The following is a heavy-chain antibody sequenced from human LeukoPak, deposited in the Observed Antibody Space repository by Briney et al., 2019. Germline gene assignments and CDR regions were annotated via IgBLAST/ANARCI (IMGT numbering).Heavy chain of an antibody. CDR2: IYYSGST. V-gene: IGHV4-39*07. Sequence: SETLSLTCTVSGGSISSSSYYWGWIRQPPGKGLEWIGSIYYSGSTYYNPSLKSRVTISVDTSKNQFSLKLSSVTAADTAVYYCARDGSDVWGQGTLVTVSS. J-gene: IGHJ5*02. CDR3: ARDGSDV. CDR1: GGSISSSSYY.